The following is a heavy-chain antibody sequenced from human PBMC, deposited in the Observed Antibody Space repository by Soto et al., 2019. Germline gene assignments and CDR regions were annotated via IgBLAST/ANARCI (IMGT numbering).Heavy chain of an antibody. Sequence: YYWGWIRQPPGKGLEWIGSIYYSGSTYYNPSLKSRVTISVDTSKNQFSLKLSSVTAADTAVYYCARQRDGYNFYYYGMDVWGHGTTVTVS. CDR2: IYYSGST. D-gene: IGHD5-12*01. CDR3: ARQRDGYNFYYYGMDV. J-gene: IGHJ6*02. V-gene: IGHV4-39*01. CDR1: YY.